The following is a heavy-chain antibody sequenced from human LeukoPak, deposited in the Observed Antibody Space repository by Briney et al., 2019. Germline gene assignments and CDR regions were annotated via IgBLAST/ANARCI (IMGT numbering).Heavy chain of an antibody. CDR1: GFTFSSCA. D-gene: IGHD4-17*01. V-gene: IGHV3-23*01. CDR3: ATFMTTVTTYFDY. CDR2: IIDSGNSI. J-gene: IGHJ4*02. Sequence: GGSLRLSCAASGFTFSSCAMSWVRQAPGKGLEWVSTIIDSGNSIYYADSVKGRFTISRDNSKNTLYLQINSLRAEDTAVYYCATFMTTVTTYFDYWGQGTLVTVSS.